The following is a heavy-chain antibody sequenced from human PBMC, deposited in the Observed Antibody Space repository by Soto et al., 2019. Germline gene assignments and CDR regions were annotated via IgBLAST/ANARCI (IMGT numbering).Heavy chain of an antibody. J-gene: IGHJ4*02. Sequence: SETLSLTCTVSGGSISGYYWAWVRQPPERGLEWIGFSYYDGTISSNPSLNSRVTLSVDTSKNQFSLKLSSVTAADTAVYYCARAAPRSCIGGRCYTGRDYWGQGTRVSVSS. D-gene: IGHD2-15*01. CDR3: ARAAPRSCIGGRCYTGRDY. CDR1: GGSISGYY. V-gene: IGHV4-59*12. CDR2: SYYDGTI.